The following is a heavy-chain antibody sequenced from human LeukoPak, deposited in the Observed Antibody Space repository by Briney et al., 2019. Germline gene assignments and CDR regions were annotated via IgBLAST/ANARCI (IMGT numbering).Heavy chain of an antibody. CDR1: NGSISNDY. CDR2: IDYSGYT. Sequence: SGTLSLTCNVSNGSISNDYWLWVRQPPGKGLEWIAYIDYSGYTDYNPSVKSRVTMSIDTSKSQFTLHLRSVSAADTAIYYCATCAPNRYWLAPWGQGILVTVSS. J-gene: IGHJ5*02. CDR3: ATCAPNRYWLAP. V-gene: IGHV4-59*08.